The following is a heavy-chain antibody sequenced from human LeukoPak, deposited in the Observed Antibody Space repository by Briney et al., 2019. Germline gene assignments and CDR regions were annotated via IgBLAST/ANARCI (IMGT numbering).Heavy chain of an antibody. CDR3: ARHQYSSGWYWLDY. Sequence: SETLSLTCTVSGGSISSSSYYWGWIRQPPGKGLEWIGSIYYSGSTYYNPSLKSRVTISVDTSKNQFSLKLSSVTAADTAVYYCARHQYSSGWYWLDYWGQGTLVTVSS. CDR1: GGSISSSSYY. V-gene: IGHV4-39*01. CDR2: IYYSGST. J-gene: IGHJ4*02. D-gene: IGHD6-19*01.